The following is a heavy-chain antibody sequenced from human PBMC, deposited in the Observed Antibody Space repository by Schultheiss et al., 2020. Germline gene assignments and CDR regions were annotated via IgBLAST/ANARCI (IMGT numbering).Heavy chain of an antibody. CDR2: IYHSGST. D-gene: IGHD3/OR15-3a*01. CDR3: ASMGTGSNTLNWFDP. CDR1: GGSISSSNW. J-gene: IGHJ5*02. V-gene: IGHV4-4*02. Sequence: SETLSLTCAVSGGSISSSNWWSWVRQPPGKGLEWIGEIYHSGSTNYNPSLKSRVTMSVDTSKNQFSLKLSSVTAADTAVYYCASMGTGSNTLNWFDPWGQGTLVTVSS.